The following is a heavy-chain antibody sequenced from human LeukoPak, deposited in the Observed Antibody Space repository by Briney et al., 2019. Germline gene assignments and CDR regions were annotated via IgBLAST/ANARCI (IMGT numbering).Heavy chain of an antibody. V-gene: IGHV6-1*01. CDR3: ARTPSDTAMVDC. J-gene: IGHJ4*02. CDR2: TYYRSKWYS. CDR1: GDSVSSSSVA. Sequence: SQTLSLTCAISGDSVSSSSVAWNWIRQSPSRGLEWLGRTYYRSKWYSDYAVSVKSRIIINSDPSKNQFSLQLNSVTPEDTAVYYCARTPSDTAMVDCWGQGTLVTVSS. D-gene: IGHD5-18*01.